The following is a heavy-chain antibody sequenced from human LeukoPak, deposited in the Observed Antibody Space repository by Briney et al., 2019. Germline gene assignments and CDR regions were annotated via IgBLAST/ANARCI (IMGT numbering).Heavy chain of an antibody. V-gene: IGHV4-30-2*01. J-gene: IGHJ4*02. CDR3: ARDYCSGGGGCSGDYFDY. Sequence: SETLSLTCAVSGGSISSGGYSWSWIRQPPGKGLEWIGYIYHSGSTYYNPSLKSRVTISVDRSKNQFSLKLSSVTAADTAIYYCARDYCSGGGGCSGDYFDYWGQGTLVTVSS. CDR1: GGSISSGGYS. CDR2: IYHSGST. D-gene: IGHD2-21*01.